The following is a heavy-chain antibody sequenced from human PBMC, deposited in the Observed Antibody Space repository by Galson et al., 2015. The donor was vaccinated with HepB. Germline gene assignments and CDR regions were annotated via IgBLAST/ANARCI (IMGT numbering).Heavy chain of an antibody. Sequence: SLRLSCAASGFTFSAYTMNWVRRAPGKGLESIAYISTNGATIYHADSVKGRFTVSRDNARNSLYLQMNSLRDQDTAVYSCVRVFFGSERHSAYWYFDLWGRGTLVTVSS. CDR3: VRVFFGSERHSAYWYFDL. D-gene: IGHD3-10*01. V-gene: IGHV3-48*02. J-gene: IGHJ2*01. CDR1: GFTFSAYT. CDR2: ISTNGATI.